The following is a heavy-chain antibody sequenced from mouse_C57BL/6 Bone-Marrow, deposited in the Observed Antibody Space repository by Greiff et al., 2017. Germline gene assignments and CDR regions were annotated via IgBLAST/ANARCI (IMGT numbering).Heavy chain of an antibody. J-gene: IGHJ2*01. Sequence: QVQLKQPGAELVRPGTSVKLSCKASGYTFTSYWMHWVKQRPGQGLEWIGVIDPSDSYTNYNQKFKGKATLTVDTSSSTAYMQLSSLTSEDSAVYYCAINNPFDYWGQGTTLTVSS. CDR1: GYTFTSYW. CDR3: AINNPFDY. D-gene: IGHD1-3*01. CDR2: IDPSDSYT. V-gene: IGHV1-59*01.